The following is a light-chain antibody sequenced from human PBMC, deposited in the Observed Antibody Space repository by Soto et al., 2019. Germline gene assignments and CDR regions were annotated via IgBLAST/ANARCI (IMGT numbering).Light chain of an antibody. V-gene: IGLV1-51*02. Sequence: QAVVTQPPSVSAAPGQKVTISSSGSSSNIGNNYVSWYQQLPGTAPKLLIYENNKRPSGIPDRFSGSKSGTSATLGITGLQTGDEADYYCGTWDSSLSAVVFGGGTKVTVL. J-gene: IGLJ2*01. CDR2: ENN. CDR1: SSNIGNNY. CDR3: GTWDSSLSAVV.